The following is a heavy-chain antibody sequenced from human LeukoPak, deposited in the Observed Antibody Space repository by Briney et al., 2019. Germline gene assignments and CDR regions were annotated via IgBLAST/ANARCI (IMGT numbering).Heavy chain of an antibody. D-gene: IGHD3-3*01. Sequence: SETLSLTCTVSGGSISSSSYYWGWIRQPPGKGLEWIGSIYYSGSTYYNPSLKSRVTISVDTSKNQFSLKLSSVTVADTAVYYCARLRYYDFWSGYIYWGQGTLVTVSS. CDR3: ARLRYYDFWSGYIY. J-gene: IGHJ4*02. CDR2: IYYSGST. CDR1: GGSISSSSYY. V-gene: IGHV4-39*01.